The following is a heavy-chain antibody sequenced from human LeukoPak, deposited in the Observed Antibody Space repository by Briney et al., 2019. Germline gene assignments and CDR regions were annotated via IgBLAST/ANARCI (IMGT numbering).Heavy chain of an antibody. CDR1: GFTFDDYA. Sequence: PGRSLRLSCAASGFTFDDYAMHWVRQAPGKGLEWVSRISWNSGSIGYADSVKGRFTISRDNAKNPLYLQMNSLRAEDTALYYCAKEGGGGFDYWGQGTLVTVSS. CDR2: ISWNSGSI. D-gene: IGHD3-16*01. CDR3: AKEGGGGFDY. V-gene: IGHV3-9*01. J-gene: IGHJ4*02.